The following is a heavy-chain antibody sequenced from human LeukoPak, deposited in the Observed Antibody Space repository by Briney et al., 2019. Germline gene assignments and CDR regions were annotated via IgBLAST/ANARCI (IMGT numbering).Heavy chain of an antibody. J-gene: IGHJ6*02. CDR1: GGSISSYY. CDR2: IYNSGST. D-gene: IGHD3-10*01. V-gene: IGHV4-59*01. Sequence: SETLSLTCTVSGGSISSYYWSWIRQPPGKGLEWIGYIYNSGSTNYNPSLKSRVTISVDTSKNQFSLKLSSVTAADTAVYYCARVVGSGSYYPYYYGMDVWGQGTTVTVSS. CDR3: ARVVGSGSYYPYYYGMDV.